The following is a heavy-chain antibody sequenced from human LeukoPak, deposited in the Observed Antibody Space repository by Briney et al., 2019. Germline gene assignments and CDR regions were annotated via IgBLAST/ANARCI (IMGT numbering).Heavy chain of an antibody. CDR1: GFTFGSFW. D-gene: IGHD6-19*01. CDR2: IKQDGSQK. CDR3: ARDWAGSAWLTRALEY. J-gene: IGHJ4*02. Sequence: GGSLRLSCEASGFTFGSFWMHWVRQAPGKGLEWVANIKQDGSQKYYVDSVKGRFTISRDNAKSLLYLQMNSLRPEDTAVYYCARDWAGSAWLTRALEYWGQGILVTVSS. V-gene: IGHV3-7*01.